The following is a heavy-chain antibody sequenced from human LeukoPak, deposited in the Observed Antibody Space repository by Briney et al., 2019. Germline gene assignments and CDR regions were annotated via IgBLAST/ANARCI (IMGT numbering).Heavy chain of an antibody. CDR3: ARGTVVVPAARSWDY. CDR1: GFTVSSNY. V-gene: IGHV3-66*02. J-gene: IGHJ4*02. CDR2: IYSGGST. D-gene: IGHD2-2*01. Sequence: GGSLRLSCAASGFTVSSNYMSWVRQAPGKGLEWVSVIYSGGSTYYADSVKGRFTISRDNSKNTPYLQMNSLRAEDTAVYYCARGTVVVPAARSWDYWGQGTLVTVSS.